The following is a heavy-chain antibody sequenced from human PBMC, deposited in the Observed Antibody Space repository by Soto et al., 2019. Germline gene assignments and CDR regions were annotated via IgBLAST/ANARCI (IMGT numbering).Heavy chain of an antibody. Sequence: GGSLRLSCAASGFTFSTYTMSWVRQAPGKGLDWVSSISSSRTYIHYADSVKGRFTISRDNAKNSLFLRMNSLRAEDTAVYFCAKGSPYNWFDSWGQGTLVTVSS. V-gene: IGHV3-21*01. CDR1: GFTFSTYT. J-gene: IGHJ5*01. CDR2: ISSSRTYI. D-gene: IGHD1-26*01. CDR3: AKGSPYNWFDS.